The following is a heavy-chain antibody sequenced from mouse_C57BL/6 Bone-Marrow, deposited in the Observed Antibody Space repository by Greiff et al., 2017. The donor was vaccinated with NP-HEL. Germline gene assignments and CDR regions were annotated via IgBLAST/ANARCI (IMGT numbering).Heavy chain of an antibody. D-gene: IGHD1-1*01. CDR2: ISYDGSN. Sequence: VQLQQSGPGLVKPSQSLSLTCSVTGYSITSGYYWNWIRQFPGNKLEWMGYISYDGSNNYNPSLKNRISITRDTSKNQFFLKLNSVTTEDTATYYCARETVVAPYYAMDYWGQGTSVTVSS. CDR3: ARETVVAPYYAMDY. J-gene: IGHJ4*01. CDR1: GYSITSGYY. V-gene: IGHV3-6*01.